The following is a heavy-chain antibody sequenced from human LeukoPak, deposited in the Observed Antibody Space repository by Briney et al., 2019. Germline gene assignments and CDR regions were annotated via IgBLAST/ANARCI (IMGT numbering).Heavy chain of an antibody. D-gene: IGHD5-18*01. Sequence: GGSLRLSCAASGFTFSSYAMSWVRQAPGKGLEWVSAISGSGGSTYYADSVKGRFTISRDNSKNTLYLQMNSLRAEDTAVYYCAKDLWLVATAMVNYFDYWGQGTLVTVSS. V-gene: IGHV3-23*01. CDR3: AKDLWLVATAMVNYFDY. J-gene: IGHJ4*02. CDR2: ISGSGGST. CDR1: GFTFSSYA.